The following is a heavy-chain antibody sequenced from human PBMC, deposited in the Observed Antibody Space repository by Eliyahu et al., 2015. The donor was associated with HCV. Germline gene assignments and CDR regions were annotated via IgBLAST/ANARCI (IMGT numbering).Heavy chain of an antibody. CDR2: INPDRGGT. J-gene: IGHJ6*02. CDR3: ARAAAPSLHYFNGMDV. D-gene: IGHD6-25*01. Sequence: QVQLVQSGAEVKKPGASVKVSCKASGYTFSGYYIHWVRQVPGQGLEWMGWINPDRGGTNFAQQFQDRVTMTRDTSLNTAYMEVRRLTSDDTAVYYCARAAAPSLHYFNGMDVWGQGTTVTVSS. V-gene: IGHV1-2*02. CDR1: GYTFSGYY.